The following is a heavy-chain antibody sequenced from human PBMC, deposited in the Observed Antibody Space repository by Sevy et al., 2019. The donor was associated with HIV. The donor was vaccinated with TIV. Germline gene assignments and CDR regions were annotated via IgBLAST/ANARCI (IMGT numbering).Heavy chain of an antibody. J-gene: IGHJ4*02. Sequence: GGSLRLSCAASGFSYSSYGMHWVRQAPGKGLEWVSTFSFGCGRINYADSVKGRFTISRDDSKNTLYLQMNSLRAEDTAVYYCAREGCTKPHDYWGQGTLVTVSS. D-gene: IGHD2-8*01. V-gene: IGHV3-NL1*01. CDR2: FSFGCGRI. CDR3: AREGCTKPHDY. CDR1: GFSYSSYG.